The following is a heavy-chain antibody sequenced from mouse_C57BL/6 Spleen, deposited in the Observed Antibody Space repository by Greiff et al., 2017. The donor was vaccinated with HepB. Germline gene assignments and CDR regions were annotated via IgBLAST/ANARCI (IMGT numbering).Heavy chain of an antibody. V-gene: IGHV1-81*01. J-gene: IGHJ1*03. CDR2: IYPRSGNT. D-gene: IGHD1-1*01. CDR3: ARSPYGSSPYGYFDV. CDR1: GYTFTSYG. Sequence: VQGVESGAELARPGASVKLSCKASGYTFTSYGISWVKQRTGQGLEWIGEIYPRSGNTYYNEKFKGKATLTADKSSSTAYMELRSLTSEDSAVYFCARSPYGSSPYGYFDVWGTGTTVTVSS.